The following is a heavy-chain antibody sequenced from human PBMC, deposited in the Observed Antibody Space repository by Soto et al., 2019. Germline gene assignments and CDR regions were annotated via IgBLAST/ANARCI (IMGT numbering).Heavy chain of an antibody. CDR2: VYHNGGA. CDR1: GVSIHNSHSF. D-gene: IGHD2-21*01. V-gene: IGHV4-39*01. CDR3: GRVVEGATRHTDPDS. J-gene: IGHJ5*01. Sequence: LSLTCTVSGVSIHNSHSFWAWIRQPPGKGLEFIGSVYHNGGAHYNSSLKSRVTISVDTAHNQVSLRMRSLTAADTAVYYCGRVVEGATRHTDPDSWGQGILVTVS.